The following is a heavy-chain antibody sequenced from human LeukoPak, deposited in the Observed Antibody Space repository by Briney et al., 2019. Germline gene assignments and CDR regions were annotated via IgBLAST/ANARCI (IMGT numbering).Heavy chain of an antibody. CDR3: AREGGSGWIDI. CDR1: GGSISSGGYS. CDR2: IYHSGST. J-gene: IGHJ3*02. V-gene: IGHV4-30-2*01. D-gene: IGHD3-22*01. Sequence: SQTLSLTCAVSGGSISSGGYSWSWIRQPPGKGLEWIGYIYHSGSTYYNPSLKSRVTISVDRSKNQFSLKLSSVTAADTAVYYYAREGGSGWIDIWGQGTIVTVSS.